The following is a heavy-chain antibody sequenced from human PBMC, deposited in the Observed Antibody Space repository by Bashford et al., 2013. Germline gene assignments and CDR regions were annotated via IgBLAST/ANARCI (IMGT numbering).Heavy chain of an antibody. D-gene: IGHD1-14*01. J-gene: IGHJ6*02. Sequence: SVKVSCKASGGTFSSYAISWVRQAPGQGLEWMGGIIPIFGTANYAQKFQGRVTITADESTSTAYMELSSLRSEDTAVYYCAREPTVRGDYHEYYYYGMDVVGPRDHGHRLL. CDR3: AREPTVRGDYHEYYYYGMDV. CDR2: IIPIFGTA. CDR1: GGTFSSYA. V-gene: IGHV1-69*13.